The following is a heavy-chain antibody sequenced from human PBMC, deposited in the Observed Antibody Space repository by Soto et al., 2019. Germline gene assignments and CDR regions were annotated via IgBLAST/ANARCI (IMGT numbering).Heavy chain of an antibody. J-gene: IGHJ4*02. CDR3: ERATPMAFDS. Sequence: RGSLRLSCAASGFTFSTYSMSWVRQAPGKGLEWVSSISSSSTYIYYAESVKGRFTISRDNAKSSLYLQMNSLRAEDTAVYYCERATPMAFDSWGQGTLVTVSS. CDR2: ISSSSTYI. CDR1: GFTFSTYS. D-gene: IGHD5-18*01. V-gene: IGHV3-21*01.